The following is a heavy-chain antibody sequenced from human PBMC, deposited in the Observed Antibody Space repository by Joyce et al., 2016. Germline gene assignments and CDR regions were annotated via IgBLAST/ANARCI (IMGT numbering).Heavy chain of an antibody. CDR3: ARVWVPGYYYGMDV. J-gene: IGHJ6*02. V-gene: IGHV3-53*04. CDR2: LYGGGNT. CDR1: GFTVSSNY. Sequence: EVQLVESGGGLVQPGGSLRLSCAASGFTVSSNYMTWVRQAPGKGLGGVSVLYGGGNTYYADSVKGRFTISRHNSKNTLYLQMNSLRAEDTAVYFCARVWVPGYYYGMDVWGQGTTVTVSS. D-gene: IGHD3-16*01.